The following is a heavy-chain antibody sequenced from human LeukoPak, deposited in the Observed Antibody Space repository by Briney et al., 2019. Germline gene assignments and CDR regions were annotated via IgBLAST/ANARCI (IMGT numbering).Heavy chain of an antibody. CDR3: ARDTHDSSGYWDHFDY. D-gene: IGHD3-22*01. V-gene: IGHV1-46*01. CDR1: GYTFTSYY. Sequence: ASVKVSCKASGYTFTSYYMHWVRQAPGQGLEWMGIINPSGGSTSYAQKFQGRVTMTRDTSTSTVYMELSSLRSEDTAVYYCARDTHDSSGYWDHFDYWGQGTLVTVSS. CDR2: INPSGGST. J-gene: IGHJ4*02.